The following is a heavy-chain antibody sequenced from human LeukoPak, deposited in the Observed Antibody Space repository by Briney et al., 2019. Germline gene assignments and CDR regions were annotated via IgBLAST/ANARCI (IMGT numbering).Heavy chain of an antibody. J-gene: IGHJ4*02. CDR2: IYTSGST. D-gene: IGHD3-10*01. V-gene: IGHV4-61*02. CDR3: AGQHPYYYGSGSPDY. CDR1: GGSISSGSYY. Sequence: SQTLSLTCTVSGGSISSGSYYWSWIRQPAGKGLEWIGRIYTSGSTNHNPSLKSRVTISVDTSKNQFSLKLSSVTATDTAVYYCAGQHPYYYGSGSPDYWGQGTLVTVSS.